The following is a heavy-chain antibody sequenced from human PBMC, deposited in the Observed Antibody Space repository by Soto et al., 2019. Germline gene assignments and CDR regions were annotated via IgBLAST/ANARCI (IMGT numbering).Heavy chain of an antibody. V-gene: IGHV1-69*02. CDR2: IIPILGIA. J-gene: IGHJ6*02. CDR3: ARWMKSGYEDGMDV. CDR1: GGTFSSYT. D-gene: IGHD5-12*01. Sequence: QVQLVQSGAEVKKPGSSVKVSCKASGGTFSSYTISWVRQAPGQGLEWVGRIIPILGIANYAQKFQGRVTITADKSTSTAYMELSSLRSEDTAVYYCARWMKSGYEDGMDVWGQGTTVTVSS.